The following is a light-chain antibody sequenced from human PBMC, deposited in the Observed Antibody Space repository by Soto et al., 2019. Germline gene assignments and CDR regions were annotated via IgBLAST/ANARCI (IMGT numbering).Light chain of an antibody. Sequence: QSALTQPASVSGSPGQSITISCTGTSSDVGSYNLVSWYQQHLGKAPKLMIYEGSKRPSGVSNRFSGSKSGNTASLTISGLQAEDEADYYCCSYAAVVFGGGTKLTVL. CDR2: EGS. J-gene: IGLJ2*01. V-gene: IGLV2-23*01. CDR3: CSYAAVV. CDR1: SSDVGSYNL.